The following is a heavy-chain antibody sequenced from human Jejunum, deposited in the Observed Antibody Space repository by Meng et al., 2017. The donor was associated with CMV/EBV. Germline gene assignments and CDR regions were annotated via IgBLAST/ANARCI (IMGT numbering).Heavy chain of an antibody. J-gene: IGHJ4*02. CDR1: DLTVADHE. CDR2: IRSKAYGGTT. V-gene: IGHV3-49*04. Sequence: CQATDLTVADHEMNGVRKAQGKGLEWVGFIRSKAYGGTTEYAASVKGRFTISRDDSKSIAHLQMSSLKTEDTAIYYCTRASTASVWGQGTLVTVSS. CDR3: TRASTASV. D-gene: IGHD2-2*01.